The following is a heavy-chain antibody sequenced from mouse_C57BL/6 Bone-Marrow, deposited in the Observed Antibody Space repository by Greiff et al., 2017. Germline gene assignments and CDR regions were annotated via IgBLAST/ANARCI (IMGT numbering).Heavy chain of an antibody. CDR2: ILPGSGST. CDR1: GYTFTGYW. Sequence: QVQLKQSGAELMKPGASVKLSCKATGYTFTGYWIEWVKQRPGHGLEWIGEILPGSGSTNYNEKFKGKATFTADTSSNTAYMQLSSLTTEDSAIYYCARSNGERKRRGTWFAYWGQGTLVTVSA. J-gene: IGHJ3*01. D-gene: IGHD1-1*01. V-gene: IGHV1-9*01. CDR3: ARSNGERKRRGTWFAY.